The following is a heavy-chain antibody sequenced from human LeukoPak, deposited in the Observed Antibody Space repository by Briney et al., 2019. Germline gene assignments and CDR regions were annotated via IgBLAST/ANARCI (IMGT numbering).Heavy chain of an antibody. J-gene: IGHJ5*02. CDR2: IYYSGST. V-gene: IGHV4-30-4*08. Sequence: SETLSLTCTVSGGSISSGDYYWSWIRQPPGKGLEWIGYIYYSGSTYYNPSLKTRVTISVDTSNNQFSLKLSSVTAADTVVYYCARVEVGATFDPWGQGTLVTVSS. CDR1: GGSISSGDYY. D-gene: IGHD1-26*01. CDR3: ARVEVGATFDP.